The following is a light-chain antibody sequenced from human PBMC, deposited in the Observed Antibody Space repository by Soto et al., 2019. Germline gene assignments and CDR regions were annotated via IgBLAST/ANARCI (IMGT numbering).Light chain of an antibody. Sequence: EIVMTQSPATLSASPGERATLSCRASQSVSSNLAWYQQKPGQAPRLLIYGASTRATGIPARFSGSGSGTEFTLTISSLQSEDFAVYYCQQYNNWPRRTFGQGTKLEIK. CDR1: QSVSSN. V-gene: IGKV3-15*01. J-gene: IGKJ2*01. CDR2: GAS. CDR3: QQYNNWPRRT.